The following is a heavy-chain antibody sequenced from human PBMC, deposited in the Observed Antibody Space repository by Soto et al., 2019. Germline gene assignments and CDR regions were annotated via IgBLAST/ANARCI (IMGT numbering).Heavy chain of an antibody. J-gene: IGHJ4*02. V-gene: IGHV4-59*01. Sequence: SETLSLTCTVSGGSISSYYWSWIRQPPGKGLEWIGYIYYSGSTNYNPSLKSRVTISVDTSKNQFSLKLSSVTAADTAVYYCARGGIVGATAFFDYWGQGTLVAVSS. CDR1: GGSISSYY. CDR2: IYYSGST. CDR3: ARGGIVGATAFFDY. D-gene: IGHD1-26*01.